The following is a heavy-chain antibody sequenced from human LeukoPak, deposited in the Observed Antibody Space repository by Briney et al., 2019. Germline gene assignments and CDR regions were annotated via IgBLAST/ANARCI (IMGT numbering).Heavy chain of an antibody. CDR2: IYHSGRT. V-gene: IGHV4-38-2*01. CDR3: ARGYCSSTSCYSDY. Sequence: PSETLSLTCAVSGYSLSSGYYWGCIRQPPGKGLEGIRSIYHSGRTYYNPSLARRATLSIDTSNNQFSLKLSSVTAADTAVYYWARGYCSSTSCYSDYWGQGTLVTVSS. J-gene: IGHJ4*02. D-gene: IGHD2-2*01. CDR1: GYSLSSGYY.